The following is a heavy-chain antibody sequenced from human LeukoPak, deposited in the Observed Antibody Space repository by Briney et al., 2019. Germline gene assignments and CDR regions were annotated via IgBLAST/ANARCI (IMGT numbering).Heavy chain of an antibody. CDR1: GFTFSDYY. Sequence: GGSLRLSRAASGFTFSDYYMSWIRQAPGKGLEWVSYISSSGSTIYYANSVKGRFTISRDNAKNSLYLQMNSLRAEDTAVYYCARDRVGSCYFDYWGQGTLVTVSS. V-gene: IGHV3-11*01. CDR2: ISSSGSTI. J-gene: IGHJ4*02. CDR3: ARDRVGSCYFDY. D-gene: IGHD1-26*01.